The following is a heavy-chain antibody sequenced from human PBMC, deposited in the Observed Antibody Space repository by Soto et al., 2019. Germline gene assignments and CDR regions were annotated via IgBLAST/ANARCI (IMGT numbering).Heavy chain of an antibody. CDR2: ISSTTNYI. J-gene: IGHJ4*02. Sequence: EVQLVESGGGLVKPGGSLRLSCAASGFTFTRSSMNWVRQAPGKGLEWVSSISSTTNYIYYGDSMKGRFTISRDNGKNSLYLEIHSLRAEDTAVYYCARESEDLTSNFDYWGQGTLVTVSS. CDR1: GFTFTRSS. CDR3: ARESEDLTSNFDY. V-gene: IGHV3-21*06.